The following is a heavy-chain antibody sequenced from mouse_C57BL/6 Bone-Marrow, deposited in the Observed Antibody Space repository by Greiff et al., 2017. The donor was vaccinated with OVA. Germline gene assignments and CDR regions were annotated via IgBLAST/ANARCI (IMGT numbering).Heavy chain of an antibody. CDR2: IDPSDSYT. J-gene: IGHJ2*01. CDR1: GYTFTSYW. CDR3: ARWNPFDY. Sequence: QVQLQQPGAELVRPGTSVKLSCKASGYTFTSYWMHWVKQRPGQGLEWIGVIDPSDSYTNYTQKFKGKATLTVDTSSSPAYMQLSSLTSEDSAVYYCARWNPFDYWGQGTTLTVSS. V-gene: IGHV1-59*01.